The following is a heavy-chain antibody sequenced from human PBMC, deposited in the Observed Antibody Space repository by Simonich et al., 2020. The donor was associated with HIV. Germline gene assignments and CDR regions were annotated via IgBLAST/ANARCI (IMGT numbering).Heavy chain of an antibody. CDR3: ARDPLDTAMRRGGY. J-gene: IGHJ4*02. CDR1: GYTSTGYY. D-gene: IGHD5-18*01. Sequence: GAEVKKPGASVKVSCKASGYTSTGYYMHWVRQAPGQGLEWMGWINPNSGGTNYAQKFQGRVTMTRDTSISTAYMELSRLGADDTAVYYCARDPLDTAMRRGGYWGQGTLVTVSS. CDR2: INPNSGGT. V-gene: IGHV1-2*02.